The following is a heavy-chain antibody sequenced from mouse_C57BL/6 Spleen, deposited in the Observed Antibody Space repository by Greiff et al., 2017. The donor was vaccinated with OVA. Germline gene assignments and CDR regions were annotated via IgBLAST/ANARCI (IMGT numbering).Heavy chain of an antibody. Sequence: DVQLQESGPELVKPGDSVMISCKASGYSFTGYFMNWVMQSPGQSLEWIGRINPYNGDTFYNQKFKGKATLTVDKSSSTAHMELRSLTSEDSAVYYCAIFHYDGYHFDYWGQGTTLTVSS. CDR3: AIFHYDGYHFDY. V-gene: IGHV1-20*01. D-gene: IGHD2-3*01. J-gene: IGHJ2*01. CDR2: INPYNGDT. CDR1: GYSFTGYF.